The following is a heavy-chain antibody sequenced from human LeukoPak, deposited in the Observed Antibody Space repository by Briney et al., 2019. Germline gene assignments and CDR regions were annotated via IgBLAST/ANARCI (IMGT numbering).Heavy chain of an antibody. J-gene: IGHJ4*02. CDR2: IYDNENT. CDR1: GGSISSYY. V-gene: IGHV4-59*01. Sequence: SETLSLTCGVCGGSISSYYWSWLRQPPGKGREWIGYIYDNENTNYNPSLKSRVTISVDTSKSQFSLKLRSVTAADRAVYYCATGMSYSDYSFDYWGQGTLVTVSS. D-gene: IGHD4-11*01. CDR3: ATGMSYSDYSFDY.